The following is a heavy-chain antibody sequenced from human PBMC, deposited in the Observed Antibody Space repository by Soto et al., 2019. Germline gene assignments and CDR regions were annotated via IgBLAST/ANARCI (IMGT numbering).Heavy chain of an antibody. V-gene: IGHV5-51*03. Sequence: EVQLVQSGAEEKKPGESLKISCEGSGYNFINYWIGWVRQKPGKGLEWMGIVYGGDSDTRYSPSFQGQVTILVDRSTSTAYLQWSSLEASDSATYYCARAGKSDARHFDSWGQGTLVTVSS. CDR1: GYNFINYW. CDR2: VYGGDSDT. CDR3: ARAGKSDARHFDS. J-gene: IGHJ4*02. D-gene: IGHD2-21*02.